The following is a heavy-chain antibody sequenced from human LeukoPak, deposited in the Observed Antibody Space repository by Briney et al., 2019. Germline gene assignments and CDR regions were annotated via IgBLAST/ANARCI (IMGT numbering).Heavy chain of an antibody. CDR3: ARGQTRRFLEWLYFDY. CDR2: MNPNRGNT. CDR1: GYTFTGYD. J-gene: IGHJ4*02. V-gene: IGHV1-8*01. D-gene: IGHD3-3*01. Sequence: ASVKVSCKASGYTFTGYDINWVRQATGQGLEWMGWMNPNRGNTGYAQKFQGRVTMTRNTSISTAYMELSSLRSEGTAVYYCARGQTRRFLEWLYFDYWGQGTLVTVSS.